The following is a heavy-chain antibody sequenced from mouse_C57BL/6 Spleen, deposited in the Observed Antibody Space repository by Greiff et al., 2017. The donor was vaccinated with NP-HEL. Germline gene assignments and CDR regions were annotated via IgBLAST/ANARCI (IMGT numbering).Heavy chain of an antibody. V-gene: IGHV5-16*01. D-gene: IGHD2-4*01. J-gene: IGHJ1*03. CDR1: GFTFSDYY. CDR2: INYDGSST. CDR3: ARDQDDYENWYFDV. Sequence: EVMLVESEGGLVQPGSSMKLSCTASGFTFSDYYMAWVRQVPEKGLEWVANINYDGSSTYYLDSLKSRFIISRDNAKNILYLQMSSLKSEDTATYYCARDQDDYENWYFDVWGTGTTVTVSS.